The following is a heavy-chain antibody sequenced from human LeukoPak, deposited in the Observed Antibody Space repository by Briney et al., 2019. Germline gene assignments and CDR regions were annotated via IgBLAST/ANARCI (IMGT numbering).Heavy chain of an antibody. J-gene: IGHJ4*02. Sequence: GGSLRLSCAASGFTFSNAWMNWVRQAPGKGLEWVGRIKSKTDGGTTDYAAPVKGRLTISRDDSKNTLYLQMNSLKTEDTAVYYCTTAPYYYDSSGICYWGQGTLVTVSS. CDR1: GFTFSNAW. D-gene: IGHD3-22*01. CDR2: IKSKTDGGTT. V-gene: IGHV3-15*01. CDR3: TTAPYYYDSSGICY.